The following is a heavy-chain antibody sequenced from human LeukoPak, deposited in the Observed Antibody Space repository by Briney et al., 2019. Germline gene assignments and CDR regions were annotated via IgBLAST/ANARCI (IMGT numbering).Heavy chain of an antibody. CDR3: ARGGYVGFSDYYYYGMDV. CDR1: GGSISSGDYY. Sequence: SETLSLTCTVSGGSISSGDYYWSWIRQPPGKGLEWIGYTYYSGSTYYNPSLKSRVTISVDTSKNQFSLKLSSVTAADTAVYYCARGGYVGFSDYYYYGMDVWGQGTTVTVSS. D-gene: IGHD1-26*01. J-gene: IGHJ6*02. CDR2: TYYSGST. V-gene: IGHV4-30-4*01.